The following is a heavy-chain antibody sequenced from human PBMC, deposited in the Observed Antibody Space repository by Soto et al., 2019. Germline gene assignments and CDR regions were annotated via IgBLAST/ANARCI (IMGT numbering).Heavy chain of an antibody. CDR1: IFTFSGYG. D-gene: IGHD3-9*01. V-gene: IGHV3-33*01. CDR2: IWYDGSNK. Sequence: PGGCLRLSGAAAIFTFSGYGIHCLLQAPGKGLEWVAVIWYDGSNKYYADSVKGRFTISRDNSKNTLYLQMNSLRAEDTAVYYCARELDNSYFVILAGVPAEFDTLGQGTVLTVSS. J-gene: IGHJ5*02. CDR3: ARELDNSYFVILAGVPAEFDT.